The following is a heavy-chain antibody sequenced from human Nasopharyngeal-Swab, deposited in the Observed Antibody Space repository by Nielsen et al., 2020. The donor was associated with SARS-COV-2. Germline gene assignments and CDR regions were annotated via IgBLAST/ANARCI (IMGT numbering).Heavy chain of an antibody. V-gene: IGHV3-23*01. D-gene: IGHD6-19*01. CDR2: ISGSGGST. Sequence: AGSLRLSCAVSGFTFSSYAMSWVRQAPGKGLEWVSAISGSGGSTYYADSVKGRFTISRDNSKNTLYLQMNSLRAEDTAVYYCAKSPVAAHRLFDYWGQGTLVTVSS. CDR3: AKSPVAAHRLFDY. J-gene: IGHJ4*02. CDR1: GFTFSSYA.